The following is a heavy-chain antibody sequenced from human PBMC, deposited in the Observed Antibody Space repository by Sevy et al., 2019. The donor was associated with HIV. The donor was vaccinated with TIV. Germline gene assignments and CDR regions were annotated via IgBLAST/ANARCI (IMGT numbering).Heavy chain of an antibody. V-gene: IGHV3-23*01. CDR3: ARPTPRIASSSAAFFDY. CDR1: GFTFSSFA. J-gene: IGHJ4*02. Sequence: GGSLRLSCAASGFTFSSFAMSWVRHIPGKGLEWVSTINGRGGSVYYAVSVKGRFTLSRDNSNNAVFLQMNRLRNEETAVYYFARPTPRIASSSAAFFDYWGQGTLVTVSS. CDR2: INGRGGSV. D-gene: IGHD1-26*01.